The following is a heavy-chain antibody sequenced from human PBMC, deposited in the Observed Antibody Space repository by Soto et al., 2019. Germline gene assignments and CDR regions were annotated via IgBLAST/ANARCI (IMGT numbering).Heavy chain of an antibody. D-gene: IGHD5-12*01. CDR2: INPNSGGT. CDR3: ARGRLHGYNYYYYYGMDV. CDR1: GYTFTGYY. Sequence: ASLKVSCKAPGYTFTGYYMHWVRHAPGKGLEWMGWINPNSGGTNYVQKFQGWVTMTRDTSISTAYMELSRLRSDDTAVYYCARGRLHGYNYYYYYGMDVWGQGTTVTVSS. V-gene: IGHV1-2*04. J-gene: IGHJ6*02.